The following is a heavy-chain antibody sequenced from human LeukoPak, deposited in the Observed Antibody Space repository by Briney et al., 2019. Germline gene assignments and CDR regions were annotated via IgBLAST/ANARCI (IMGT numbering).Heavy chain of an antibody. CDR2: IRYDGSNK. Sequence: PGGSLTLSCAASGFTFSSYGMHWVRQAPGKGLEWVAFIRYDGSNKYYADSVKGRFTISRDNSKNTLYLQMNSLRAEDTAVYYCAKTPCSGGSCYNDYWGQGTLVTVSS. V-gene: IGHV3-30*02. D-gene: IGHD2-15*01. CDR1: GFTFSSYG. J-gene: IGHJ4*02. CDR3: AKTPCSGGSCYNDY.